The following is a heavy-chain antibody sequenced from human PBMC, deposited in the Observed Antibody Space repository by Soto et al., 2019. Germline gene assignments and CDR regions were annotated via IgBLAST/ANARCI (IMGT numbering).Heavy chain of an antibody. D-gene: IGHD6-19*01. V-gene: IGHV1-2*02. CDR2: INPATGAA. J-gene: IGHJ3*02. CDR3: ARGGGVGVAGSAAFDM. CDR1: GYPVTAYY. Sequence: QLHLVQSGAVVKKPGASVTVSCSASGYPVTAYYMHWVRQAPGRGLEWMGGINPATGAAKYTQTFRGRVTRTTDTSTSTVFMDLRGLTSEDTAVFYCARGGGVGVAGSAAFDMWGQGTLVTLSS.